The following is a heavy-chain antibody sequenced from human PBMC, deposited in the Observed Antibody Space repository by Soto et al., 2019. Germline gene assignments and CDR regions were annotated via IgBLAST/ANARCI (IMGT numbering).Heavy chain of an antibody. Sequence: EVQLVESGGGLVQPGGSLRLSCAASGFTFSSYSMNWVRQAPGKGLEWVSYISSSSSTIYYADSVKGRFTISRDNAKNSLYLQMNRLRDEDTAVYYCAGSGNPSRGWFDPWGQGTLVTVSS. CDR1: GFTFSSYS. CDR2: ISSSSSTI. J-gene: IGHJ5*02. CDR3: AGSGNPSRGWFDP. V-gene: IGHV3-48*02. D-gene: IGHD3-10*01.